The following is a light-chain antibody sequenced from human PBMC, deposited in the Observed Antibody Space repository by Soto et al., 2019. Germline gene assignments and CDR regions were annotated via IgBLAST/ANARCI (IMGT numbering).Light chain of an antibody. Sequence: DIVMTQSPDSLAVSLGERATINCKSSQTILYSSNNRNYLAWFQQKPGQPPKLLIYWASTRESGVPDRFSGSGSGTAFTLTISSVQAEDVAVYYCHHYYTNPHTFGQGTKLEIK. CDR2: WAS. CDR3: HHYYTNPHT. CDR1: QTILYSSNNRNY. V-gene: IGKV4-1*01. J-gene: IGKJ2*01.